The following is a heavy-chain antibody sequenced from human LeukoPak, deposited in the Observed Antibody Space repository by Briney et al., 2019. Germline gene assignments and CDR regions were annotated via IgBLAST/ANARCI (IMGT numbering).Heavy chain of an antibody. D-gene: IGHD2-2*02. CDR1: GYTFTAYY. Sequence: GASVKVSCKVSGYTFTAYYMHWVRQAPGQGLEWMGWINPNSGGTVYAQNFQGRVTMTRDTSISTAYMELNRLRSDDTAVYYCARGPADIQGGGRDWFDPWGQGTLVTVSS. V-gene: IGHV1-2*02. J-gene: IGHJ5*02. CDR3: ARGPADIQGGGRDWFDP. CDR2: INPNSGGT.